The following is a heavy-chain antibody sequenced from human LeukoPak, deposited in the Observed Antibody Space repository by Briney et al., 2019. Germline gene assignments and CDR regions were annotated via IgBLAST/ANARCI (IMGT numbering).Heavy chain of an antibody. D-gene: IGHD3-16*01. CDR1: GYTVINFY. V-gene: IGHV1-46*01. J-gene: IGHJ4*02. CDR3: ARGAFNYGSGSDY. Sequence: GASVKVSCKASGYTVINFYMHWVRQDPGQGLEWMGTIVPNGGSTSYAQKFQGRVTMTADTSTGTVYMDLRSLTSDDTAVYYCARGAFNYGSGSDYWGQGTLITVSS. CDR2: IVPNGGST.